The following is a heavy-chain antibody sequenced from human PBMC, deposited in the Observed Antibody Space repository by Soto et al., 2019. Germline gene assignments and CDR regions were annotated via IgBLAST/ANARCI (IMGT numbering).Heavy chain of an antibody. CDR1: GFTCSSYS. J-gene: IGHJ4*02. Sequence: GGSLRLSCAASGFTCSSYSMNWVRQAPGKGLEWVSYISSSSSTIYYADSVKGRFTISRDNAKNSLYLQMNSLRAEDTAVYYCARAMVRERPYFDYWGQGTLVTVSS. V-gene: IGHV3-48*01. D-gene: IGHD3-10*01. CDR3: ARAMVRERPYFDY. CDR2: ISSSSSTI.